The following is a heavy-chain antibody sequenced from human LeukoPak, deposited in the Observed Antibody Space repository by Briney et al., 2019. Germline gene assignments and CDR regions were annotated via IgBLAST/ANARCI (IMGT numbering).Heavy chain of an antibody. CDR1: GGTFSSYA. Sequence: RASVKVSFKASGGTFSSYAISWVRQAPGQGLEWMGGIIPIFGTANYAQKFQGRVTITTDESTSTAYMELSSLRSEDTAVYYCARVTRDWFDPWGQGTLVTVSS. D-gene: IGHD1-1*01. CDR3: ARVTRDWFDP. J-gene: IGHJ5*02. CDR2: IIPIFGTA. V-gene: IGHV1-69*05.